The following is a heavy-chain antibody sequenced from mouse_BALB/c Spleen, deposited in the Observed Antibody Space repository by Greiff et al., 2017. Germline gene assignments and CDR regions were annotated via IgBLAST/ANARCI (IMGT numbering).Heavy chain of an antibody. V-gene: IGHV5-17*02. CDR2: ISSGSSTI. CDR3: ARRCYDAMDY. Sequence: EVKLMESGGGLVQPGGSRKLSCAASGFTFSSFGMHWVRQAPEKGLEWVAYISSGSSTIYYADTVKGRFTISRDNPKNTLFLQMTSLRSEDTAMYYCARRCYDAMDYWGQGTSVTVSS. J-gene: IGHJ4*01. CDR1: GFTFSSFG.